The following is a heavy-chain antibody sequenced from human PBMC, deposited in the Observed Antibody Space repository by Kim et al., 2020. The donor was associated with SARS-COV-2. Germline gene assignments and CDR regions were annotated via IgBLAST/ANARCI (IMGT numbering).Heavy chain of an antibody. CDR3: AIQDVLRYFDWSKLPSFDY. D-gene: IGHD3-9*01. J-gene: IGHJ4*02. V-gene: IGHV3-23*01. CDR2: ISGSGGST. CDR1: GFTFSSYA. Sequence: GGSLRLSCAASGFTFSSYAMSWVRQAPGKGLEWVSAISGSGGSTYYADSVKGRFTISRDNSKNTLYLQMNSLRAEDTAVYYCAIQDVLRYFDWSKLPSFDYWGQGTLVTVSS.